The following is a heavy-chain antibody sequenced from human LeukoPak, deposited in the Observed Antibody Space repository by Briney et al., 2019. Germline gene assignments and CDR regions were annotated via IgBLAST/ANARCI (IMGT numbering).Heavy chain of an antibody. Sequence: GGSLRLSCAASGFTFSSYSMNWVRQAPGKGLEWVSSISSSSSYIYYADSVKGRFTISRDNAKNSLYLQMNSLRAKDTAVYYCARAGGDRAFDYWGQGTLVTVSS. CDR2: ISSSSSYI. CDR1: GFTFSSYS. J-gene: IGHJ4*02. D-gene: IGHD2-21*02. V-gene: IGHV3-21*01. CDR3: ARAGGDRAFDY.